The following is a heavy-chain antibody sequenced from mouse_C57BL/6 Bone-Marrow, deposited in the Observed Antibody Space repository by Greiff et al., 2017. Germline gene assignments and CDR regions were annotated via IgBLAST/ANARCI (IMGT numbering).Heavy chain of an antibody. Sequence: VHLVESGPELVKPGASVKISCKASGYTFTDYYINWVKPRPGQGLEWIGWIFPGSGSTYYNGKFKGKATLTVDKSSSTAYVLLISLTSEDSAVYFWARFRLGFDYWGQGTTLTVSS. D-gene: IGHD4-1*01. CDR3: ARFRLGFDY. CDR1: GYTFTDYY. J-gene: IGHJ2*01. V-gene: IGHV1-75*01. CDR2: IFPGSGST.